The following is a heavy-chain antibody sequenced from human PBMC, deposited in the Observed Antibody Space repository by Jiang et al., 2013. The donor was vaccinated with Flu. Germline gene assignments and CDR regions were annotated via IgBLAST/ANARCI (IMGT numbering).Heavy chain of an antibody. D-gene: IGHD3-3*01. Sequence: PGLVKASETLSLTCTVPGGSIRSYYWSWIRQPAGKGLEWIGRIHTTGSTNYNPSLKSRVTMSVDTSKSQFSLKLSSVTAADTAVYYCARSGSGFFEFDYWGQGALVAVSS. V-gene: IGHV4-4*07. CDR2: IHTTGST. J-gene: IGHJ4*02. CDR1: GGSIRSYY. CDR3: ARSGSGFFEFDY.